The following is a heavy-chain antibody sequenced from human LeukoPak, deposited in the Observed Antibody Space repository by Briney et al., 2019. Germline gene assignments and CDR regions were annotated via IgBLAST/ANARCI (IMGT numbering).Heavy chain of an antibody. CDR1: GYCFTSYW. CDR3: ARLSGDTAMVY. J-gene: IGHJ4*02. Sequence: GESLMICCKGSGYCFTSYWIWWGRQLGGEGVGMVGILYPGGSDTRYSPPFQGQITISADKSISTAYLQWSSLKASDTAMYYCARLSGDTAMVYWGQGTLVTVSS. D-gene: IGHD5-18*01. CDR2: LYPGGSDT. V-gene: IGHV5-51*01.